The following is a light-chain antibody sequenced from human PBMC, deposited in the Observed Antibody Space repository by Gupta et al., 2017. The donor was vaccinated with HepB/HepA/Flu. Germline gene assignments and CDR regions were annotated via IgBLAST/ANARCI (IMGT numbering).Light chain of an antibody. Sequence: IVLTQSPATLSWSPGERASLSCRASENINTLLVWYHQQPGQAPRVLMVDAYKRADGIPARVRGIVSGTHFTLTIRSLEPEDFAGYYCQQRRTWPPSITFGQGTRLDIK. J-gene: IGKJ5*01. V-gene: IGKV3-11*01. CDR1: ENINTL. CDR3: QQRRTWPPSIT. CDR2: DAY.